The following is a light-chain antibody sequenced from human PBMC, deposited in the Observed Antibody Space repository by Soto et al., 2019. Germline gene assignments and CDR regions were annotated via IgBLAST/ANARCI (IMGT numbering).Light chain of an antibody. V-gene: IGKV3-11*01. J-gene: IGKJ3*01. CDR1: QNVSTY. Sequence: EIVLTQSPATLSLSPGERATLSCRASQNVSTYLAWYQQKPGQAPRLLIHDASNRATGIPARFSGSGSGTDFILTISSLEPEDFAVYYCQQRTNWLTFGPGTKVDIK. CDR2: DAS. CDR3: QQRTNWLT.